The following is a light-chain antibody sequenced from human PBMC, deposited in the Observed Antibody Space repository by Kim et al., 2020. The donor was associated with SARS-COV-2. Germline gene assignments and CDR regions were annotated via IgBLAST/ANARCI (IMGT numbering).Light chain of an antibody. CDR1: QGIASW. CDR3: QQSNNFPIT. V-gene: IGKV1-12*01. J-gene: IGKJ5*01. Sequence: DVQMTQSPSSVSASVGDRVTITCRASQGIASWLAWYQQKPGKAPTLVVYAASSLPGGVPSRFTGSGSGTHFTLTISNLQPEDSATYYCQQSNNFPITFGQGTRLAIK. CDR2: AAS.